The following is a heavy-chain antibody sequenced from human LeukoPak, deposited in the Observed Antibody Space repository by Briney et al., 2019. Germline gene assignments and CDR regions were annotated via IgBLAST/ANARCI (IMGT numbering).Heavy chain of an antibody. V-gene: IGHV4-34*01. J-gene: IGHJ4*02. CDR3: ARGRNVVRGVRNDY. CDR1: GGSFSGYY. Sequence: PSETLSLTCAVYGGSFSGYYWSWIRQPPGKGLEWSGEINHSGSTNYNPSLKSRVTISVDTSNNQFSLQLGSVTAADTAVYYCARGRNVVRGVRNDYWGQGTLVTVSS. D-gene: IGHD3-10*01. CDR2: INHSGST.